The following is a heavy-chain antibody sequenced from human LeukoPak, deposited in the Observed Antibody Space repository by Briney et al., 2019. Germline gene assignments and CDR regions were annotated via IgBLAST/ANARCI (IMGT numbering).Heavy chain of an antibody. D-gene: IGHD1-26*01. Sequence: GRSLRLSCAASGFTFINYPMHWVRQAPGKGLEWVAVISYGGNVRYHADSVKGRFTISRDGSKSTLYLEMSSLRDEDTAVYYCARDSRRGSPDYLDYWGQGTLVTVSS. V-gene: IGHV3-30*04. CDR2: ISYGGNVR. CDR1: GFTFINYP. J-gene: IGHJ4*02. CDR3: ARDSRRGSPDYLDY.